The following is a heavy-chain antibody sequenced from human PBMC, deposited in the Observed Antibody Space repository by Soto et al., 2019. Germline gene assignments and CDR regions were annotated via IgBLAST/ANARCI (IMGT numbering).Heavy chain of an antibody. V-gene: IGHV3-15*07. J-gene: IGHJ4*02. Sequence: EVQLLESGGGLVKPGGSLRLSCAASGFTFTNAYMNWVRQAPGKGLEWVGRIKYKTHGGTTDFAAPVKGRFTISRDDSKNTLDLQMNSLKTEDTAVYYCTTDVSHYSFGDWGQGTLVTVSS. CDR3: TTDVSHYSFGD. CDR1: GFTFTNAY. CDR2: IKYKTHGGTT.